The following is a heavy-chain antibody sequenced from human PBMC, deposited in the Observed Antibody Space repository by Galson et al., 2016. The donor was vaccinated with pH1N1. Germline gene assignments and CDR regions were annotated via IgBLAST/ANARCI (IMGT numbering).Heavy chain of an antibody. J-gene: IGHJ4*02. D-gene: IGHD2/OR15-2a*01. CDR3: ARDPKWTTWVGPFDY. CDR1: GFTLDNHA. CDR2: ISYDGRQK. Sequence: SLRLSCAASGFTLDNHAMHWVRQAPGKGLEWVAVISYDGRQKEYADYAKGRFTISRDNSKNTVSLQLNSLRSDDTAIYYRARDPKWTTWVGPFDYWGQGTLVTAAS. V-gene: IGHV3-30*14.